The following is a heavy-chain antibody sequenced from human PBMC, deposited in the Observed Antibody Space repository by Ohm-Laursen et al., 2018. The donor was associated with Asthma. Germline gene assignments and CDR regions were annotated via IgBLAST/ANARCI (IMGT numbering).Heavy chain of an antibody. D-gene: IGHD2-2*01. CDR1: KFTFSNHW. Sequence: SLRLSCTASKFTFSNHWMSWVRQIPGKGLERVANIKLDGTPTFYLDSVKGRFTISRDNAKSSVHLQMNDLRGDDTAIYYCARDWYCGRTSCFFFDYWGHGIQVSVSS. J-gene: IGHJ4*01. CDR3: ARDWYCGRTSCFFFDY. CDR2: IKLDGTPT. V-gene: IGHV3-7*01.